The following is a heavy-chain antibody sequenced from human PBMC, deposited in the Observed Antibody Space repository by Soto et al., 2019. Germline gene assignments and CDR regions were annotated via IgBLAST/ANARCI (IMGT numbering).Heavy chain of an antibody. Sequence: EVQLVESGGGLVQPGGSLRLSCVASGFTFSDHYMDWVRQAPGKGLEWVARIRKKANNYTREYAASVKGRFTISRDDSKNSLYLQMNSLKTEDTAVYHCDRGYCSGRSCYSGDYWGQGTLVTVSS. J-gene: IGHJ4*02. D-gene: IGHD2-15*01. CDR3: DRGYCSGRSCYSGDY. CDR2: IRKKANNYTR. CDR1: GFTFSDHY. V-gene: IGHV3-72*01.